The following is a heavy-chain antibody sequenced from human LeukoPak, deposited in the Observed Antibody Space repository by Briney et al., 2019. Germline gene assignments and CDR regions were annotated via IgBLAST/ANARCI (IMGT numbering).Heavy chain of an antibody. CDR2: IYYSGTT. D-gene: IGHD5-12*01. Sequence: NPSETLSLTCTVSGGSMNKYYWNWIRQPPGKGLEWIGYIYYSGTTNYNPSLNSRVTISVDESKNQFSLKLSSVAAADTAVYYCARADYSGRPIDYWGQGTLVTVSS. V-gene: IGHV4-59*12. CDR3: ARADYSGRPIDY. J-gene: IGHJ4*02. CDR1: GGSMNKYY.